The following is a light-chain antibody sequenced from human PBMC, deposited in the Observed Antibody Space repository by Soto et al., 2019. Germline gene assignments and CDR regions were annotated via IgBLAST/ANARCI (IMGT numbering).Light chain of an antibody. V-gene: IGKV3-20*01. J-gene: IGKJ5*01. Sequence: EIVLTQSPGTLSLSPGERATLSCRASQSVSSSYLAWYQQKPGQAPRLLIYGASSRATGIPDRFSGSGSGTAFTLTISRLEPEDLAVYYCQQYGSSTITFGQGTRLEIK. CDR2: GAS. CDR1: QSVSSSY. CDR3: QQYGSSTIT.